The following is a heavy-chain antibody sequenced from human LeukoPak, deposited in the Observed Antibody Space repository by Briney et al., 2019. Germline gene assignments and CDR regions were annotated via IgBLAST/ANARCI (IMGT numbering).Heavy chain of an antibody. D-gene: IGHD2/OR15-2a*01. V-gene: IGHV3-23*01. CDR1: GFTFKNYG. Sequence: GGSLRLSCAASGFTFKNYGMTWVRQAPGKGLEWVSSIIGGGSITYYADSVKGRFTISRDNSKNTLYLQMNSLRAEDTAIYYCAKARLSHYLFDYWGQGTLVTVSS. J-gene: IGHJ4*02. CDR3: AKARLSHYLFDY. CDR2: IIGGGSIT.